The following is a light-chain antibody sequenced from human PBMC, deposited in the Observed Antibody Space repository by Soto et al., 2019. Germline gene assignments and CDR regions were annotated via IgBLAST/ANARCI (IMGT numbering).Light chain of an antibody. CDR2: GAS. CDR1: QSVSNN. CDR3: QQYGSSST. V-gene: IGKV3-20*01. Sequence: DMVLTHAPATLCVSPGERGTPSCRASQSVSNNLGWYQQKPGQAPRLLIYGASSRPTGIPDKFSGSGSGTDFTLTISRLEPEDFAVYYCQQYGSSSTFGQGTRLAIK. J-gene: IGKJ5*01.